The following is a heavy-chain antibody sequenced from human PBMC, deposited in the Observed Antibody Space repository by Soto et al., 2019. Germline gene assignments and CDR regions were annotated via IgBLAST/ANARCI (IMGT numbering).Heavy chain of an antibody. J-gene: IGHJ6*03. CDR2: ISPNGGAT. D-gene: IGHD5-12*01. V-gene: IGHV1-2*02. CDR1: GDSFSACS. Sequence: QGELWQSGAEVKKPGASVKASCKTSGDSFSACSLHWVRQAPGQGLEWLGSISPNGGATKYAQEFRGRVAMTRDTSIRTVSLQLTSLRSDDTAIYYCARESGGATATSVYYYVYVVVWSKWTTVTVSS. CDR3: ARESGGATATSVYYYVYVVV.